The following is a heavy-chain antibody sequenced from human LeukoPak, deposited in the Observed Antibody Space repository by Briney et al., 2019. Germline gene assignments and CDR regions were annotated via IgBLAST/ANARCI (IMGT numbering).Heavy chain of an antibody. V-gene: IGHV4-34*01. CDR2: INHSGFT. D-gene: IGHD6-19*01. CDR3: ASRPQGSRVAVAGTTTTLFDY. J-gene: IGHJ4*02. CDR1: GGSFSTYY. Sequence: SETLSLTCAVYGGSFSTYYWSWIRQPPGKGLEWIGEINHSGFTNYNPSLKSRVTISIDTSKNQFSLTLSSVTAADAAVYYCASRPQGSRVAVAGTTTTLFDYWGQGTLVTVSS.